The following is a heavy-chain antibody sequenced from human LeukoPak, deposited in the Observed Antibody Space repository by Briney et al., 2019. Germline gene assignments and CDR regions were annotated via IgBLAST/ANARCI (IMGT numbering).Heavy chain of an antibody. CDR3: ARGLGDHYSSKHWYYFDY. J-gene: IGHJ4*02. V-gene: IGHV3-53*01. CDR2: IYSSGNT. CDR1: GFTVSSNY. Sequence: PGGSLRLSCAASGFTVSSNYMNWVRQAPGKGLEWVSIIYSSGNTYYADSVRGRFTISRDDSKNTLYLQMSSLRAEDTAVYYCARGLGDHYSSKHWYYFDYWGQGTPVTVSS. D-gene: IGHD6-13*01.